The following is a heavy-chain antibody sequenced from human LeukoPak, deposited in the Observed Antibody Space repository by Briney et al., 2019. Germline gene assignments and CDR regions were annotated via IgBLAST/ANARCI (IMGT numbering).Heavy chain of an antibody. CDR1: GFTFSSYW. CDR2: VKQDGSEK. CDR3: AQECVDSSGYYYVPNCFDT. Sequence: GGSLRLSCAASGFTFSSYWMSWVRQAPGKGLEWVANVKQDGSEKYYVDSVKGRFTISRDNAKNSLYLQKNSLRDEDTAVYYCAQECVDSSGYYYVPNCFDTWGKGTLVTVSS. J-gene: IGHJ5*02. V-gene: IGHV3-7*01. D-gene: IGHD3-22*01.